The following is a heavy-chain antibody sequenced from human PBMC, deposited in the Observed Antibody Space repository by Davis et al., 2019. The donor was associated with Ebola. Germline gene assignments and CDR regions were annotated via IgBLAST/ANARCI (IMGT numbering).Heavy chain of an antibody. V-gene: IGHV3-53*01. J-gene: IGHJ3*02. D-gene: IGHD3-22*01. CDR1: GFTVSSNY. Sequence: GESLKISCAASGFTVSSNYMSWVRQAPGKGLEWVSVIYSGGSTYYADSVKGRFTISRDNSKNTLYLQMNSLRAEDTAVYYCARAYYDSSGYLGYAFDIWGQGTMVTVSS. CDR2: IYSGGST. CDR3: ARAYYDSSGYLGYAFDI.